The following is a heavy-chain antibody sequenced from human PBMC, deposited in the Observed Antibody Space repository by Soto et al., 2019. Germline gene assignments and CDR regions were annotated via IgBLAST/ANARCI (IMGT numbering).Heavy chain of an antibody. CDR3: ATSYHCSGGSCHYYHYGMDV. J-gene: IGHJ6*02. Sequence: HPGGSLRLACAASGFTFDDYAMHWVRQAPGKGLEWVSGISWNSGSIGYADSVKGRFTISRDNAKNSLYLQMNSLRAEDTALYYCATSYHCSGGSCHYYHYGMDVWGQGTTVTVSS. CDR2: ISWNSGSI. D-gene: IGHD2-15*01. V-gene: IGHV3-9*01. CDR1: GFTFDDYA.